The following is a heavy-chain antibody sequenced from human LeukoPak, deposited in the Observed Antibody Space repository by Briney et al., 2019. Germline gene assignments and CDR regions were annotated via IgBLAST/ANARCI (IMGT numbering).Heavy chain of an antibody. D-gene: IGHD3-22*01. J-gene: IGHJ3*02. CDR2: IHYSGST. V-gene: IGHV4-59*01. CDR1: GGSISSYY. CDR3: ARDYYDSSGYYYRGKHVAFDI. Sequence: KPSETLSLTCTVSGGSISSYYWSWIRQPPGKGLEWIGYIHYSGSTNYNPSLKSRVTISVDTSKNQFSLKLSSVTAADTAVYYCARDYYDSSGYYYRGKHVAFDIWGQGTMVTVSS.